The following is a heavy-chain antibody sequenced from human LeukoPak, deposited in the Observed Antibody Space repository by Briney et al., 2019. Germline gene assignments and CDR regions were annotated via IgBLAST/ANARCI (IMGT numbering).Heavy chain of an antibody. V-gene: IGHV3-7*01. D-gene: IGHD5-12*01. J-gene: IGHJ4*02. CDR1: GFNFGNYW. CDR2: IEDDGSEQ. Sequence: GGSLRLSCVASGFNFGNYWMSWVRQAPGKGLEFVGNIEDDGSEQNYVDSVKGRFTISRDNVKNSLYLQMNSLRVEDTAVYYCARDIIRGQTDFDYWGQGILVTVSS. CDR3: ARDIIRGQTDFDY.